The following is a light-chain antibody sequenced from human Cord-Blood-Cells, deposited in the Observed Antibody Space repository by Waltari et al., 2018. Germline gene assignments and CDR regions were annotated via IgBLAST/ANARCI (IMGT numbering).Light chain of an antibody. J-gene: IGKJ1*01. V-gene: IGKV1-39*01. CDR3: QQSYSTPRT. CDR1: QSISSY. CDR2: AAS. Sequence: DIQMTQSPSSLSASVGDRVTITCRASQSISSYLNWYQQKPGKAPKLLIYAASSLQSGVPSMFSGSGSGTDFTLTISSLQRDDFATYYCQQSYSTPRTCGQGTKVEIK.